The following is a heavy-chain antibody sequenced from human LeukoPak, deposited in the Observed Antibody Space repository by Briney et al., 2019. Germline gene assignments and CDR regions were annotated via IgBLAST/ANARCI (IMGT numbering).Heavy chain of an antibody. Sequence: PSETLSLTCTVSGGSISSSSYYWGWIRQPPGKGLEWIGSIYYSGSTYYNPSLKSRVTISVDTSKNQFSLKLSSVTAADTAVYYCARRIVGALWYFDYWGQGTLVTVSS. J-gene: IGHJ4*02. CDR3: ARRIVGALWYFDY. D-gene: IGHD1-26*01. CDR2: IYYSGST. V-gene: IGHV4-39*01. CDR1: GGSISSSSYY.